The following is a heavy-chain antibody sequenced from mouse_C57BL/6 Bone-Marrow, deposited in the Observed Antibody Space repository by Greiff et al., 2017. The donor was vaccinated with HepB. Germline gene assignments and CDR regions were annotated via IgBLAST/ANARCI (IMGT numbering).Heavy chain of an antibody. J-gene: IGHJ1*03. CDR2: INYDGSST. CDR3: ARLYGSSYRYFDV. Sequence: DVKLVESEGGLVQPGSSMKLSCTASGFTFSDYYMAWVRQVPEKGLEWVANINYDGSSTYYLDSLKSRFIISRDNAKNILYLQMSSLKSEDTATYYCARLYGSSYRYFDVWGTGTTVTVSS. V-gene: IGHV5-16*01. D-gene: IGHD1-1*01. CDR1: GFTFSDYY.